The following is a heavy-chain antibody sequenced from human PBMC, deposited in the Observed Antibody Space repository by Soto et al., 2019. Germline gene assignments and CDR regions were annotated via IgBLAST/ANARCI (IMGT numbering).Heavy chain of an antibody. CDR1: GFTFSTYS. J-gene: IGHJ4*01. V-gene: IGHV3-48*01. CDR3: ARQGGRGCPHDY. CDR2: ISSSSTI. D-gene: IGHD5-12*01. Sequence: GGSLRLSCAASGFTFSTYSMNWVRQAPGKGLEWVSSISSSSTIYYADSVKGRFTISRDNVQNSLYLQMHSLRAEDTAVYYCARQGGRGCPHDYWGRGTFVIGSS.